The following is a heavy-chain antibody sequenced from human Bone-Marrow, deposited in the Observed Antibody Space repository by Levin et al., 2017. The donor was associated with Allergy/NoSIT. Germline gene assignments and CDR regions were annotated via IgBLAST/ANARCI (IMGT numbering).Heavy chain of an antibody. V-gene: IGHV3-43D*03. D-gene: IGHD3-3*01. Sequence: GGSLRLSCAGSGFTFEDYAMNWVRQAPGKGLEWVSLITWDGVSYYYAGSVQGRFTISRDNNKKSLYLQMNDLRPEDTAVYYCAKELLEWFRPSSYSRYYGMDVWGQGTTVSVSS. CDR1: GFTFEDYA. J-gene: IGHJ6*02. CDR2: ITWDGVSY. CDR3: AKELLEWFRPSSYSRYYGMDV.